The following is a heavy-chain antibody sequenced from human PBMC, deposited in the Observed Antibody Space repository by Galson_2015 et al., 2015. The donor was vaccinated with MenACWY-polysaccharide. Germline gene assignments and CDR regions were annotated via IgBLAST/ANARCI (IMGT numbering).Heavy chain of an antibody. V-gene: IGHV4-39*01. J-gene: IGHJ5*02. D-gene: IGHD3-10*01. CDR1: GGSLSSSSYY. CDR3: ARLFYYGSGGPGWFDP. Sequence: TLSLTCTVSGGSLSSSSYYWVWIRQPPGKGLVWIGSIYYSGSTYYNPSLKSRVTISVDTSKNQFSLKLTSVTAADTAVYYCARLFYYGSGGPGWFDPWGQGTLVTVSS. CDR2: IYYSGST.